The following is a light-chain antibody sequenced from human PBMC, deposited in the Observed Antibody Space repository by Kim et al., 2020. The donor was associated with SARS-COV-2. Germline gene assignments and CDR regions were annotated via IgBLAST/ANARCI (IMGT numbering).Light chain of an antibody. J-gene: IGKJ1*01. Sequence: ASVSDRVTMTCRASQDINNYLAGYQQKPGKGPELLIHAASSLHSGVPSRFSGSGSGTDFTLTIISQQPEDVATYYCQQYNSVPRTFGQGTKVDIK. V-gene: IGKV1-27*01. CDR2: AAS. CDR1: QDINNY. CDR3: QQYNSVPRT.